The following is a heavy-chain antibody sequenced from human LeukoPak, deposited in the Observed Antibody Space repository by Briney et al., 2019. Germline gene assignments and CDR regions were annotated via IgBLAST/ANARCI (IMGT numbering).Heavy chain of an antibody. CDR3: ARAYCSSTSCPPPQSYYYYGMDV. D-gene: IGHD2-2*01. Sequence: ASVKVSCKASGYTFTSYDINWVRLATGQGLEWMGWMNPNSGNTGYAQKFQGRVTMTRNTSISTAYMELSSLRSEDTAVYYCARAYCSSTSCPPPQSYYYYGMDVWGQGTTVAVSS. CDR2: MNPNSGNT. CDR1: GYTFTSYD. J-gene: IGHJ6*02. V-gene: IGHV1-8*01.